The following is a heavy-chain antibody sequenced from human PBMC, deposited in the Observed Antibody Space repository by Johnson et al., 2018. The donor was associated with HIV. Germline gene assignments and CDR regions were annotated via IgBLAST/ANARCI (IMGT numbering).Heavy chain of an antibody. CDR1: GFTFSSYG. CDR2: ISYDGSNK. Sequence: QVQLVESGGGVVQPGRSLRLSCAASGFTFSSYGMHWVRQAPGKGLEWLAVISYDGSNKYYGDSVKGRFTISRDKANNTLHLQMNSLRAEDTAVYYCARATTPHDAFDIWGQGTMVTVSS. D-gene: IGHD1-1*01. J-gene: IGHJ3*02. CDR3: ARATTPHDAFDI. V-gene: IGHV3-30*03.